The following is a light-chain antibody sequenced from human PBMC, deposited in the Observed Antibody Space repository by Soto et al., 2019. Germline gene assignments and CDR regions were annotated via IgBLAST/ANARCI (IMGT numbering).Light chain of an antibody. CDR1: QSIAIW. J-gene: IGKJ1*01. CDR3: ERYSTFST. Sequence: DIQMTQSPSTLSASVGDRVTITCRASQSIAIWLAWYQQKPGKAPKLLIYKASTLETGVPSRFTGSGSGTEFTLTINSLQPDDFATYYCERYSTFSTFGQGTKVEMK. V-gene: IGKV1-5*03. CDR2: KAS.